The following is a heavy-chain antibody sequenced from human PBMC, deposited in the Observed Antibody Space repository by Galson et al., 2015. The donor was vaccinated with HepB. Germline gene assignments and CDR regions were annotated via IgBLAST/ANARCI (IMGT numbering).Heavy chain of an antibody. V-gene: IGHV3-64D*06. J-gene: IGHJ3*02. D-gene: IGHD5-18*01. CDR2: ISSNGGST. Sequence: SLRLSCAASGFTFSSYAMHWVRQAPGKGLEYVSAISSNGGSTYYADSVKGRFTISRDNSKNTLYLQMSSLRAEDTAVYYCVKVQFGGYSYGDAFDIWGQGTMVTVSS. CDR1: GFTFSSYA. CDR3: VKVQFGGYSYGDAFDI.